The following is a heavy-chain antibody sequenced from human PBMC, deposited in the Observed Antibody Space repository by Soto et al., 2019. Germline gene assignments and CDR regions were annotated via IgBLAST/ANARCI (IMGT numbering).Heavy chain of an antibody. V-gene: IGHV3-33*01. Sequence: QVQLVESGGGVVQPGRSLRLSCAASGFTFSSYGMHWVRQAPGTGLVWVAVIWYDGSNKYYADSVKGRFTISSDNSKNTLYLHMNSLRAEDTAVYYCARDGNFWSGYYRGVYYYYYYMDVWSKGTTVTVSS. J-gene: IGHJ6*03. CDR3: ARDGNFWSGYYRGVYYYYYYMDV. CDR1: GFTFSSYG. D-gene: IGHD3-3*01. CDR2: IWYDGSNK.